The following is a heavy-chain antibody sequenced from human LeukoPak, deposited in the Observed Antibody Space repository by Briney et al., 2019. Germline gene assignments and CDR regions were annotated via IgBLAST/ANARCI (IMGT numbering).Heavy chain of an antibody. CDR2: INHSGST. CDR3: ARQDQLLFSDAFDI. J-gene: IGHJ3*02. D-gene: IGHD2-2*01. CDR1: GGSFSGYY. Sequence: PSETLSLTCAVYGGSFSGYYWSWIRQPPGKGLEWIGEINHSGSTNYNPSLKGRVTISVDTSKNQFSLKLSSVTAADTAVYYCARQDQLLFSDAFDIWGQGTMVTVSS. V-gene: IGHV4-34*01.